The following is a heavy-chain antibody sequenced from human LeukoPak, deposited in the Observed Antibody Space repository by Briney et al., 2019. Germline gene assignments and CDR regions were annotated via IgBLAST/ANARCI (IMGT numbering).Heavy chain of an antibody. D-gene: IGHD2-2*01. J-gene: IGHJ4*02. CDR2: IYHSGST. V-gene: IGHV4-30-2*01. CDR3: ARGLPAAPFDY. CDR1: GGSISSGGYY. Sequence: PSETLSLTCTVSGGSISSGGYYWSWIRQPPGKGLEWIGYIYHSGSTYYNPSLKSRVTISVDRSKNQFSLKLSSVTAADTAAYYCARGLPAAPFDYWGQGTLVTVSS.